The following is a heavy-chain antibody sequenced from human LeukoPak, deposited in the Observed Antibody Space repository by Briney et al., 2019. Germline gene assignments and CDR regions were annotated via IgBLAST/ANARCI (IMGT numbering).Heavy chain of an antibody. CDR1: GGSISSYY. CDR2: IYYSGST. D-gene: IGHD2-2*01. V-gene: IGHV4-59*01. CDR3: ARMPRDEGYFDY. J-gene: IGHJ4*02. Sequence: SETPSLTCTVSGGSISSYYWSWIRQPPGKGLEWIGYIYYSGSTNYNPSLKSRVTISVDTSKNQFSLKLSSVTAADTAVYYCARMPRDEGYFDYWGQGTLVTVSS.